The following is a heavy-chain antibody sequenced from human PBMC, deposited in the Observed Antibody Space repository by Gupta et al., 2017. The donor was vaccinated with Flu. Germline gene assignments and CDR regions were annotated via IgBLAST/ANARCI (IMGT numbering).Heavy chain of an antibody. Sequence: EVQLVESGGGLVTPGGSLRLSCAASGFTFNTYSMNWCRHATGKGLGWVSFISSSSSYIYYVDAVRGRFTISRDNAKNSLYLQLNSLRAEDTAVYYCARTWEARTGSDYWGQGTLVTVSS. CDR1: GFTFNTYS. CDR2: ISSSSSYI. D-gene: IGHD1-26*01. V-gene: IGHV3-21*01. J-gene: IGHJ4*02. CDR3: ARTWEARTGSDY.